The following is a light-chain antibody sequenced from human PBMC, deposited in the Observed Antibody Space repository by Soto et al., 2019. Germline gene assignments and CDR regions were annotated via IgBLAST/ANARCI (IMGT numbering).Light chain of an antibody. J-gene: IGKJ1*01. V-gene: IGKV3-15*01. CDR3: QQYNNWWT. Sequence: EIVMTQSPATLSVSPGERATLSCRASQSVSNNLAWYQKKPGQAPRLLIYGAYTRATGIPDRFSGSGSGTQFTLTISSLQSEDFAVYYCQQYNNWWTFGQGTKVEIK. CDR2: GAY. CDR1: QSVSNN.